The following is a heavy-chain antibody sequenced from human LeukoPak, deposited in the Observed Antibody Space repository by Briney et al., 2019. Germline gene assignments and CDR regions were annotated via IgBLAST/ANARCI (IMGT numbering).Heavy chain of an antibody. CDR3: ARESRAAVAGHSDY. V-gene: IGHV3-30*03. D-gene: IGHD6-19*01. CDR2: ISYDGSNK. J-gene: IGHJ4*02. CDR1: GSTFSSYG. Sequence: GGSLRLSCAASGSTFSSYGMHWVRQAPGKGLGWVAVISYDGSNKYYADSVKGQFTISRDNSKNTLYLQMNSLRAEDMAVYYCARESRAAVAGHSDYWGQGTLVTVSS.